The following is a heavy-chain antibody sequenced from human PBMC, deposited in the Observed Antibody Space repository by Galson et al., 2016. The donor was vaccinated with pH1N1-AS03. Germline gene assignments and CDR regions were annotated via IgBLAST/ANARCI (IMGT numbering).Heavy chain of an antibody. Sequence: SVKVSCKASGYTFTGYYMHWVRQAPGQGLEWMGRINPNSGDTDSAQTFQGRVTMTRDTSIDTAYMELRGLTSADTAVYYCARDAPIAASSILVRVFAFDVWGQGTMVSVSS. V-gene: IGHV1-2*06. CDR2: INPNSGDT. CDR3: ARDAPIAASSILVRVFAFDV. CDR1: GYTFTGYY. D-gene: IGHD5-24*01. J-gene: IGHJ3*01.